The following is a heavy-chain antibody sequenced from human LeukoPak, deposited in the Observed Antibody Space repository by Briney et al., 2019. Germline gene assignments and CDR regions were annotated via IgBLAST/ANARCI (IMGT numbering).Heavy chain of an antibody. CDR3: ARAPPGVHPFDY. CDR1: GFTFSSNA. Sequence: GGSLRLSCAASGFTFSSNAMSWVRQAPGKGLEWVSVIYTGGSIYYADSVKGRITISRDNSKNTLYLQMNSLRAEDTAVYYCARAPPGVHPFDYWGQGRLVTVSS. D-gene: IGHD3-10*01. CDR2: IYTGGSI. V-gene: IGHV3-53*01. J-gene: IGHJ4*02.